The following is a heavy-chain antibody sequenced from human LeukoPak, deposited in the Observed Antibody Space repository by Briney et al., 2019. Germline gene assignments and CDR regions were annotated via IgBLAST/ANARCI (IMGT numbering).Heavy chain of an antibody. D-gene: IGHD3-16*01. CDR2: VNPSGGGT. V-gene: IGHV1-46*01. CDR3: TRTLGAVADSRYWFDP. CDR1: GYTFTTYY. Sequence: ASVKVSCKASGYTFTTYYMHWVRQAPGQGLKWMGVVNPSGGGTSYSQMFQGRLTMTRDISTSTVYMELSSLRSEDTAVYYCTRTLGAVADSRYWFDPWGQGTLVTVSS. J-gene: IGHJ5*02.